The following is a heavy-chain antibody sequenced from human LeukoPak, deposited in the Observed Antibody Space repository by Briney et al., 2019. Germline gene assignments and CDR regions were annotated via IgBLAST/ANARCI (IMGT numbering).Heavy chain of an antibody. D-gene: IGHD4-17*01. V-gene: IGHV4-34*01. Sequence: SSETLSLTCAVYGGSFSGYYWSWIRQPPGKGLEWIGEINHSGSTNYNPSLKSRVTMSVDTSKKQISLKLRSVTAADTAMYYCARDRLRHFDPWGQGTLVTVSS. CDR2: INHSGST. CDR1: GGSFSGYY. CDR3: ARDRLRHFDP. J-gene: IGHJ5*02.